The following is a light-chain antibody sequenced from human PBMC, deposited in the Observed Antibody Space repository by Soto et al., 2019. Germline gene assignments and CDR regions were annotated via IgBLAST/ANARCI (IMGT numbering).Light chain of an antibody. Sequence: DIQMTQSPSTLSASVGDGVTITCRASQSIRDWLAWYQQKPGKVPKLLIYDASNLASGVPSRFSGRGSGTEFTLTISSLQPDDFATYYCQQYKNYSRTFGQGTKVDI. CDR2: DAS. CDR1: QSIRDW. CDR3: QQYKNYSRT. J-gene: IGKJ1*01. V-gene: IGKV1-5*01.